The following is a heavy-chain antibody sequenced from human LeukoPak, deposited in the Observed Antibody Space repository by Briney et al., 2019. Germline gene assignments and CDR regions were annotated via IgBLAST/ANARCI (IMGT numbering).Heavy chain of an antibody. D-gene: IGHD5-12*01. V-gene: IGHV3-49*04. J-gene: IGHJ4*02. CDR1: GFTFGDYA. CDR3: TRVVDIVATTADY. Sequence: GGSLRLSCTASGFTFGDYAMSWVRQAPGKGLEWVGFLRSKAYGGTTEYAASVKGRFTISRDDSKSIAYLQMNSLKTEDTAVYYCTRVVDIVATTADYWGQGTLVTVSS. CDR2: LRSKAYGGTT.